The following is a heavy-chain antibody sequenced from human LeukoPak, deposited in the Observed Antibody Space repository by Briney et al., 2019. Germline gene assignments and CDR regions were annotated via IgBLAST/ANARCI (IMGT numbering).Heavy chain of an antibody. D-gene: IGHD3-10*01. Sequence: HPGGSLRLSCAASGFTFSSYAVSWVRQAPGKGLEWVSAISGSGGSTYYADSVKGRFTISRDNSKNTLYLQMNNLRAEDTAVYYCAKCYGAMVRESLDVWGQGTTVTVSS. V-gene: IGHV3-23*01. CDR2: ISGSGGST. CDR1: GFTFSSYA. J-gene: IGHJ6*02. CDR3: AKCYGAMVRESLDV.